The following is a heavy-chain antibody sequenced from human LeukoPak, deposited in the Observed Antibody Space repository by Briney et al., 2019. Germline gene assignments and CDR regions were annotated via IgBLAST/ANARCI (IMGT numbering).Heavy chain of an antibody. D-gene: IGHD3-3*01. V-gene: IGHV4-34*01. CDR3: ARGRGGYLDFWSSCSEVAAFDY. CDR1: GGSFSGYC. Sequence: TSETVSLTRAVYGGSFSGYCSSWIRQPPGKGLVCIGENNHSGSTNYNPSLKSRVTISVDTSKNQFSLKLSSVTAADTAVYYCARGRGGYLDFWSSCSEVAAFDYWGQGTLVTVSS. J-gene: IGHJ4*02. CDR2: NNHSGST.